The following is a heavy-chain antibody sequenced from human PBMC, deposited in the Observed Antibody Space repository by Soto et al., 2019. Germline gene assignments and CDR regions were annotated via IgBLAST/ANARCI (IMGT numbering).Heavy chain of an antibody. D-gene: IGHD3-10*01. V-gene: IGHV3-23*01. J-gene: IGHJ4*02. CDR1: GFTFSSYA. CDR2: ISGSGGST. CDR3: EKPPGSGRAAGAYGY. Sequence: GGSLRLSCAASGFTFSSYAMSWVRQAPGKGLEWVSAISGSGGSTYYADSVKGRFTISRDNSKNTLYLQMNSLRAEDTAVYYCEKPPGSGRAAGAYGYWGQGTLVTVSS.